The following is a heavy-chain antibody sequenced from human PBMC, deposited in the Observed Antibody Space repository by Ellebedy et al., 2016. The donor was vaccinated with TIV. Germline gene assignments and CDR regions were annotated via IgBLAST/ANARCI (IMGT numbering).Heavy chain of an antibody. D-gene: IGHD5-18*01. Sequence: PGGSLRLSCVASGVTYSRYAMSWVRQAPGKGLEWISGIVGSGGGIWYAESAKGRFTISRDNSKSTLYLQMNSLRAEDTAVYYCAKDRTPGDGYWVFDDWGQGTLVTVSS. CDR2: IVGSGGGI. CDR1: GVTYSRYA. J-gene: IGHJ4*02. V-gene: IGHV3-23*01. CDR3: AKDRTPGDGYWVFDD.